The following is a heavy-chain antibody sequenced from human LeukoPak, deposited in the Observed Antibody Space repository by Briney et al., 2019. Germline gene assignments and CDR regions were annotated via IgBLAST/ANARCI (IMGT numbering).Heavy chain of an antibody. V-gene: IGHV3-21*01. CDR1: GFTFSSYS. CDR2: ISSSSSYI. Sequence: GGSLRLSCAASGFTFSSYSMNWVRQAPGKGLEWVSSISSSSSYIYYADSVKGRFTISRDNAKNSLYLQMNSLRAEDTAVYYCARPRDGEFLHFDCWGQGTLVTVSS. D-gene: IGHD3-10*01. J-gene: IGHJ4*02. CDR3: ARPRDGEFLHFDC.